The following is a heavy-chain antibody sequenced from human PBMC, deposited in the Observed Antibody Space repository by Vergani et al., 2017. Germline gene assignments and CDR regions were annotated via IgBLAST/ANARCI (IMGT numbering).Heavy chain of an antibody. D-gene: IGHD4-17*01. CDR3: ASASPTVRSCFYY. V-gene: IGHV3-53*01. J-gene: IGHJ4*02. Sequence: EVQLVESGGGLIQPGGSLRLSCAASGFTVSSNYMSWVRQAPGKGLEWVSLISWNSGSIGYADSVKGRFTISRDNAKNSLYLQMNSLRAEDTAVYYCASASPTVRSCFYYWGQGTLVTVSS. CDR2: ISWNSGSI. CDR1: GFTVSSNY.